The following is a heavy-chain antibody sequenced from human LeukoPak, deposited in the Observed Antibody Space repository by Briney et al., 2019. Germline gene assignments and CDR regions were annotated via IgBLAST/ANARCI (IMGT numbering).Heavy chain of an antibody. D-gene: IGHD2-15*01. CDR2: INHSGST. CDR1: GGSFSGYY. J-gene: IGHJ4*02. Sequence: SETLSLTCAVYGGSFSGYYWSWIRQPPGKGLEWIGEINHSGSTNYNPSLKSRITISVDTSKIQFSLKLSSVTAADTAVYYCARNSCPSGSCYDNRGYFDYWGQGTLVTVSS. V-gene: IGHV4-34*01. CDR3: ARNSCPSGSCYDNRGYFDY.